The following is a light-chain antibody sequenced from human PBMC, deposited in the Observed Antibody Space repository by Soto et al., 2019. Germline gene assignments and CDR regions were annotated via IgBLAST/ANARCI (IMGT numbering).Light chain of an antibody. CDR3: SSYTTSTTLGV. CDR2: DVS. V-gene: IGLV2-14*01. CDR1: SSDVGTYNH. Sequence: SVLTQPASVSGSPGQSITISCTGTSSDVGTYNHVSWYQQHPGKAPKLMIYDVSNRPSGVSNRFSGSKSGNTASLTISDLQAEDEADYYCSSYTTSTTLGVFGTGTQLTVL. J-gene: IGLJ1*01.